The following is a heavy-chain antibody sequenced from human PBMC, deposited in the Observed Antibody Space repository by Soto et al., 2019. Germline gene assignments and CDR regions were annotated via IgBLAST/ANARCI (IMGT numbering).Heavy chain of an antibody. J-gene: IGHJ4*02. CDR3: ARERDSSGYFWDY. CDR2: IIPIRGIA. CDR1: GGTFSSYT. V-gene: IGHV1-69*08. D-gene: IGHD3-22*01. Sequence: QVQLVQSGAEVKKPGSSVKVSCKASGGTFSSYTISWVRQAPGQGLEWMGRIIPIRGIANYAQKFQGRVTITADKSTSTAYMELSSLRSEDTAVYYCARERDSSGYFWDYWGQGTLVTVSS.